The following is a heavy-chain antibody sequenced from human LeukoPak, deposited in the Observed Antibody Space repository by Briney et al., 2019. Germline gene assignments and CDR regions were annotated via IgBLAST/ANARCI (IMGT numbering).Heavy chain of an antibody. J-gene: IGHJ5*02. D-gene: IGHD3-22*01. CDR1: GYTFTGYY. CDR3: ARYYYGSSGYDS. Sequence: ASVKVSCKASGYTFTGYYMHWVRQAPGQGLEWMGRINPNSGGTNYAQKFQGRVTMTRDTSISTAYMELSRLRSDDTAVYYCARYYYGSSGYDSWGQGTLVTVSS. CDR2: INPNSGGT. V-gene: IGHV1-2*06.